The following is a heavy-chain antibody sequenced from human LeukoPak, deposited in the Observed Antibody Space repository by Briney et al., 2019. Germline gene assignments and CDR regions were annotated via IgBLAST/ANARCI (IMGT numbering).Heavy chain of an antibody. Sequence: GGSLRLSCTASGFTFSSYAMNWVRQAPGKGLEWVSAISGSGGNTYYADSVKGRFTISRDNSKNTLFLQMNSLRAEDTAVYYCARAGGIAAASHAFDIWGQGTMVTVSS. V-gene: IGHV3-23*01. CDR2: ISGSGGNT. CDR1: GFTFSSYA. CDR3: ARAGGIAAASHAFDI. J-gene: IGHJ3*02. D-gene: IGHD6-13*01.